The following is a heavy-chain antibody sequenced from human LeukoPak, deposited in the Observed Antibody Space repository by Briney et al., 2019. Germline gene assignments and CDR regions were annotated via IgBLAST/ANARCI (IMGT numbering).Heavy chain of an antibody. D-gene: IGHD3-16*01. Sequence: ESSETLSLTCTVSGGSISSHYWSWIRQPPGKGLEWIGYIYYSGSTNYNPSLKSRVTISVDTSKNQFSLKLSSVTAADTAVYYCAREGGGGPYYFDYWGQGTLVTVSS. CDR1: GGSISSHY. CDR2: IYYSGST. V-gene: IGHV4-59*11. J-gene: IGHJ4*02. CDR3: AREGGGGPYYFDY.